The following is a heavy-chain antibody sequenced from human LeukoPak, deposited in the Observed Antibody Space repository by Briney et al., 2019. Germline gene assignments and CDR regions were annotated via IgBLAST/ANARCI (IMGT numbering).Heavy chain of an antibody. CDR3: ARGDTAMTNFDY. CDR2: ISGGGGST. V-gene: IGHV3-23*01. D-gene: IGHD5-18*01. CDR1: GFTFTSYS. Sequence: PGGSLRLSCAASGFTFTSYSMNWVRQAPGKGLEWVSTISGGGGSTYYADSVKGRFTISRDNSKNTLYLQMNSLRAEDTAVYYCARGDTAMTNFDYWGQGTLVTVSS. J-gene: IGHJ4*02.